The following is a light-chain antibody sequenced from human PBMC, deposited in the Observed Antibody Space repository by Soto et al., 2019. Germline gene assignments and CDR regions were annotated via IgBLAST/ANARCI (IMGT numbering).Light chain of an antibody. CDR3: CSYAGSSTYVV. CDR1: RCDIGGYNL. V-gene: IGLV2-23*01. Sequence: QSALSQPASVSGSPGQSITISCTGTRCDIGGYNLVSWYQQHPGKAPKLLIYEGSERPSGVSNRFSGSKSGNTASLTISGLQAEDEADYYCCSYAGSSTYVVFGGGTKLTVL. J-gene: IGLJ2*01. CDR2: EGS.